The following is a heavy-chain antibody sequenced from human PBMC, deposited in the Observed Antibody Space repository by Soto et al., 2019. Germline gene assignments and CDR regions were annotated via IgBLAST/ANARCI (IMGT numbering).Heavy chain of an antibody. J-gene: IGHJ4*02. V-gene: IGHV4-30-2*01. CDR1: GGSISSGGYP. D-gene: IGHD6-13*01. CDR3: DSSIAAAYFDY. CDR2: IYHSGST. Sequence: SETLSLTCAVSGGSISSGGYPWSWIRQPPGKGLEWIGYIYHSGSTYYNPSLKSRVTISVDRSKNQFSLKLSSVTAADTAVYYCDSSIAAAYFDYWGQGTLVTVSS.